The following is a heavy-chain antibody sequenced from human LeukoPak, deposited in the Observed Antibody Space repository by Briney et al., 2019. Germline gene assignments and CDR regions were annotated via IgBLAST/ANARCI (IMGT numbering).Heavy chain of an antibody. CDR1: GDSVSSNSAA. V-gene: IGHV6-1*01. J-gene: IGHJ4*02. Sequence: SQTLSLTCAISGDSVSSNSAAWNWIRQSPSRGLEWLGRTYYRSKWYTDYAVSVKSQIAIDPDTSNNQFSLQLNSVSPDDTAVYYCARSIAGLRLGELTPPAAYYFDNWGQGALVTVSS. D-gene: IGHD3-16*01. CDR3: ARSIAGLRLGELTPPAAYYFDN. CDR2: TYYRSKWYT.